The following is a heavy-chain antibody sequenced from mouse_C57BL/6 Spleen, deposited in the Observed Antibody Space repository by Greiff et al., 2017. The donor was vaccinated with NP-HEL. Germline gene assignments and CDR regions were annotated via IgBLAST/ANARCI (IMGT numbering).Heavy chain of an antibody. J-gene: IGHJ1*03. CDR2: IYPRSGNT. CDR1: GYTFTSYG. CDR3: ARRAYGNYSYWYVDV. V-gene: IGHV1-81*01. Sequence: QVQLKESGAELARPGASVKLSCKASGYTFTSYGISWVKQRTGQGLEWIGEIYPRSGNTYYNEKFKGKATLTADKSSSTAYMELRSLTSEDSAVYFCARRAYGNYSYWYVDVWGTGTTVTVSS. D-gene: IGHD2-1*01.